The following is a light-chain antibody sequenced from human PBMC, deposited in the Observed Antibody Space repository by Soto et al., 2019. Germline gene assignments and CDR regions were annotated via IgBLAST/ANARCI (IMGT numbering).Light chain of an antibody. Sequence: DIQMTQSPSSLSASVGDRVTITCRASQSISSYLNWYQQKPGKAPKVLIYAASTLQSGVPSRFSGSGSGTDFTLTISSLQPEDFATYYCQHFKTFPITFGQGTRLEIK. J-gene: IGKJ5*01. CDR3: QHFKTFPIT. CDR2: AAS. V-gene: IGKV1-39*01. CDR1: QSISSY.